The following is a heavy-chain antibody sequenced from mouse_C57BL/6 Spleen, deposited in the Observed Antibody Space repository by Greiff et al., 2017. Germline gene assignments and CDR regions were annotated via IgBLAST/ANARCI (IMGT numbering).Heavy chain of an antibody. Sequence: VQLQQPGAELVKPGASVKLSCKASGYTFTSYWMQWVNQRPGQGLEWIGEIDPSDSYTNYNQKFKGKATLTVDTSSSTAYMQLSSLTSEDSAVYYCARGLGDYWGQGTTLTVSS. J-gene: IGHJ2*01. CDR3: ARGLGDY. V-gene: IGHV1-50*01. CDR2: IDPSDSYT. D-gene: IGHD4-1*01. CDR1: GYTFTSYW.